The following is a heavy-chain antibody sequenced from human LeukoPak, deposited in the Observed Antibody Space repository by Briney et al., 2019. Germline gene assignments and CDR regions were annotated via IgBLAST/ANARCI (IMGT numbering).Heavy chain of an antibody. CDR3: ARSMYYYDSSGYPQSYYFDY. V-gene: IGHV4-4*07. CDR1: GGSISSYY. Sequence: SETLSLTCTVSGGSISSYYWSWIRQPAGKGLERIGRIYTSGSTNYNPSLKSRVTISVDKSKNQFSLKLSSVTAADTAVYYCARSMYYYDSSGYPQSYYFDYWGQGTLVTVSS. CDR2: IYTSGST. J-gene: IGHJ4*02. D-gene: IGHD3-22*01.